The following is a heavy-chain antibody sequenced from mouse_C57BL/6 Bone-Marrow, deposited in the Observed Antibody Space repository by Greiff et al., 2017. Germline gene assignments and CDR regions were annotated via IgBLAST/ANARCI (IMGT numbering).Heavy chain of an antibody. CDR3: ARGGGLRPDY. V-gene: IGHV1-69*01. Sequence: QVQLKQPGAELVMPGASVKLSCKASGYTFTSYWMHWVKQRPGQGLEWIGEIDPSDSYTNYNQKFKGKSTLTVDKSSSTAYMQHSSLTSEDSAVYYCARGGGLRPDYWGQGTTLTVSS. D-gene: IGHD2-4*01. CDR1: GYTFTSYW. J-gene: IGHJ2*01. CDR2: IDPSDSYT.